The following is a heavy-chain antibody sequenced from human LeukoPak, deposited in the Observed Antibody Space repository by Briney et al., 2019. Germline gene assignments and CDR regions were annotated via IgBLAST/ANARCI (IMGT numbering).Heavy chain of an antibody. CDR1: GFTFSSYP. Sequence: PGGSLRLSCAASGFTFSSYPMHWVRQAPGKGLEWVAVISYDGSNKYYADSVKGRFTISRDNSKNTLYLQMNSLRAEDTAVYYCGKEGVDTGLDVWGKGTTVTVSS. V-gene: IGHV3-30-3*01. CDR2: ISYDGSNK. J-gene: IGHJ6*04. CDR3: GKEGVDTGLDV. D-gene: IGHD5-18*01.